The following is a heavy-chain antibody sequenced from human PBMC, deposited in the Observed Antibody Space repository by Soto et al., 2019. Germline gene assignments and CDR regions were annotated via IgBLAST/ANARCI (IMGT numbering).Heavy chain of an antibody. CDR3: ASRDPGTSVDY. D-gene: IGHD1-7*01. V-gene: IGHV4-4*02. Sequence: PSETLSLTCAVSGGSFTSNNWWTWVRQPPGQGLEWIGEIYRTGSTNYNPSLKSRITISLDKSENQFSLKVTSLTAADTAVYYCASRDPGTSVDYWGQGTLVTVSS. CDR2: IYRTGST. CDR1: GGSFTSNNW. J-gene: IGHJ4*02.